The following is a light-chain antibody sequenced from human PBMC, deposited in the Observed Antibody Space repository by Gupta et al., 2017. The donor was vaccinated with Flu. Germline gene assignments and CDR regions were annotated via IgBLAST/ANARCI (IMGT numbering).Light chain of an antibody. CDR1: SSDVGSYPY. Sequence: QSALTPPASVSGSPGQSITISCTGTSSDVGSYPYVSWYQMHPGKAPKLMISEVSIRPSGVSDRFSGSKSGNTASLTISGLQADDEADYYCSSYTTTNTWVFGGGTKLTVL. J-gene: IGLJ3*02. V-gene: IGLV2-14*01. CDR2: EVS. CDR3: SSYTTTNTWV.